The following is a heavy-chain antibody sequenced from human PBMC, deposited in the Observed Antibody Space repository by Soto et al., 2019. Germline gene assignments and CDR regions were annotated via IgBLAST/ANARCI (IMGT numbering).Heavy chain of an antibody. Sequence: GGSLILSCAASGFTFSSYWMHWVCQAPGKGLVWVSRINSDGSSTSYADSVKGRFTISRDNAKNTLYLQMNSLRAEDTAVYYCAKGSYCSSTSCFYFDYWGQGTLVTVSS. CDR2: INSDGSST. J-gene: IGHJ4*02. D-gene: IGHD2-2*01. CDR1: GFTFSSYW. CDR3: AKGSYCSSTSCFYFDY. V-gene: IGHV3-74*01.